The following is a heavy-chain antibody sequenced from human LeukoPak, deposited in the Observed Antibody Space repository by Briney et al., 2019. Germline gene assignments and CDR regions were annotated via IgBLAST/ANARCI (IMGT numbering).Heavy chain of an antibody. J-gene: IGHJ4*02. CDR1: GFIFSSYW. V-gene: IGHV3-7*01. D-gene: IGHD3-16*02. CDR2: INQEGSER. Sequence: GGSLRLSCEASGFIFSSYWMSWVRQAPGKGLEWVGNINQEGSERNHGDSVNGRFTISRDNAENSQYLQVNSLRAEDTAVYYCARIIGAFGTYRYDSWGQGALVSVSS. CDR3: ARIIGAFGTYRYDS.